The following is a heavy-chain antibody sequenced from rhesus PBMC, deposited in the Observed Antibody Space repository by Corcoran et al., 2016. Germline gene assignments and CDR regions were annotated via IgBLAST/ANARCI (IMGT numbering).Heavy chain of an antibody. Sequence: QVQLQESGPGLVKPSGTLSLTCAVSGYSISSGYGWRWIRQPPWKGLEWIGYIGGGSCSTNYNPSLKSRVTISKDTSKNQFSLKLSSVTAADTAVYYCASLELGDYYFDYWGQGVLVTVSS. CDR3: ASLELGDYYFDY. CDR2: IGGGSCST. CDR1: GYSISSGYG. D-gene: IGHD3-22*01. J-gene: IGHJ4*01. V-gene: IGHV4-127*01.